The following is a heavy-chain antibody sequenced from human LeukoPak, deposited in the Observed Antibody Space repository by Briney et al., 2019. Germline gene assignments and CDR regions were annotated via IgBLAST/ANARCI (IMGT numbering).Heavy chain of an antibody. CDR3: SRDSLSSCGGDCYSGLDV. CDR1: GFTFSNYW. Sequence: GGSLRLSCAASGFTFSNYWMHWVRHAPGEALMWVSRIKSDGSSTTYADSVKGRFTISRDNAKNTLYLQMNSLRAEDTAVYYCSRDSLSSCGGDCYSGLDVWGQGTTVTVPS. D-gene: IGHD2-21*02. J-gene: IGHJ6*02. V-gene: IGHV3-74*01. CDR2: IKSDGSST.